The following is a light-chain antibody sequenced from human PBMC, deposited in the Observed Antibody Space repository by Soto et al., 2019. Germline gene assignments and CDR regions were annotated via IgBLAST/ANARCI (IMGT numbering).Light chain of an antibody. CDR2: AAS. J-gene: IGKJ1*01. V-gene: IGKV1-27*01. CDR1: QSIVTY. Sequence: DIQMTQSPSSLSASVGDRVTITCRASQSIVTYLNWYLQKPGKAPKLLIYAASTLQSGVPSRFSGSGSGTDFTLTISSLQPEDVATYYCQKYNSAPWTFGQGTKVDI. CDR3: QKYNSAPWT.